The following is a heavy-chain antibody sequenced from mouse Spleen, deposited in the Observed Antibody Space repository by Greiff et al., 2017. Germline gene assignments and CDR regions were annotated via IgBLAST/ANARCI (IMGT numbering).Heavy chain of an antibody. D-gene: IGHD1-1*01. V-gene: IGHV2-9-1*01. CDR3: ARNRDYYGSSWRGYFDY. J-gene: IGHJ2*01. CDR2: IWTGGGT. CDR1: GFSLTSYA. Sequence: VQRVESGPGLVAPSQSLSITCTVSGFSLTSYAISWVRQPPGKGLEWLGVIWTGGGTNHNSALKSRLSISKDNSKSQVFLKMNSLQTDDTARYYCARNRDYYGSSWRGYFDYWGQGTTLTVSS.